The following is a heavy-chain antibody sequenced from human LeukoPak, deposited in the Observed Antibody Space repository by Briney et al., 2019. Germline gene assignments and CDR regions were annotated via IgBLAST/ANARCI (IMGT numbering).Heavy chain of an antibody. D-gene: IGHD3-22*01. CDR1: GFTFSSYG. J-gene: IGHJ5*02. V-gene: IGHV3-33*01. CDR3: ARTYVGHGSSGNWFDP. Sequence: QPGRSLRLSCAASGFTFSSYGMHWVRQAPGKGLEWVAVIWYDGSNKYYADSVKGRFTISRDNSKNTLYLQMNSLRAEDTAVYYCARTYVGHGSSGNWFDPWGQGTLVTVSS. CDR2: IWYDGSNK.